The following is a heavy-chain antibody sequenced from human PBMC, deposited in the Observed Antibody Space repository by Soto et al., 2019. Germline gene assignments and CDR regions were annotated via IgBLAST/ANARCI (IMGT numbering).Heavy chain of an antibody. D-gene: IGHD2-2*01. V-gene: IGHV1-8*01. CDR2: MNPNSGNT. CDR3: ARGYCSSTSCYLLGYMDV. Sequence: ASVKVSCKASGYTFTSYDINWVRQATGQGLEWMGWMNPNSGNTGYAQKFQGRVTMTRNTSISTAYMELSSLRSEDTAVYYFARGYCSSTSCYLLGYMDVWGKGTTVTVSS. CDR1: GYTFTSYD. J-gene: IGHJ6*03.